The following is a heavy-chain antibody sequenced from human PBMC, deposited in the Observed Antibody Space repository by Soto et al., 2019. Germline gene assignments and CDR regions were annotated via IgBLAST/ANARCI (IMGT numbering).Heavy chain of an antibody. V-gene: IGHV4-59*08. CDR2: IYYSGST. CDR3: ARHDTTDYYYYGMDV. Sequence: QVQLQESGPGLVKPSETLSLTCTVSGGSISSYYWSWIRQPPGKGLEWIGYIYYSGSTNYNPSLKSRVTISVDTSKNQFSLKLSSVTAADTAVYYCARHDTTDYYYYGMDVWGQGTTVTVSS. CDR1: GGSISSYY. D-gene: IGHD1-1*01. J-gene: IGHJ6*02.